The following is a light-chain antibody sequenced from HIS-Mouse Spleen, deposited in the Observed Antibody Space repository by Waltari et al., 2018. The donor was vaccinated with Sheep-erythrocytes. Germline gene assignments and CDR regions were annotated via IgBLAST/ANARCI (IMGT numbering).Light chain of an antibody. CDR3: QQYGSSPWP. J-gene: IGKJ1*01. CDR2: GAS. CDR1: QSVSSSY. V-gene: IGKV3-20*01. Sequence: EIVLTQSPGTLSLSPGERATLPCRASQSVSSSYLAWYQQKPGKAPRLLIYGASSRATGIPDRFSGSGSGTDFTLTISRLEPEDFAVYYCQQYGSSPWPFGQGTKVEIK.